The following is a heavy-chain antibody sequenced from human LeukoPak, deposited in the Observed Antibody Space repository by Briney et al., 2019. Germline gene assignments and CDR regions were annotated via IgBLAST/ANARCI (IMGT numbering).Heavy chain of an antibody. Sequence: SETLSLTCTVSGGSISSYYWSWIRQPPGKGLEWIGYIYTSGSTNYNPSLKSRVTISVDTSKNQFSLKLRFVTAADTAVYYCARQASDFWSGLMGFDPWGQGTLVTVSS. CDR1: GGSISSYY. V-gene: IGHV4-4*09. CDR3: ARQASDFWSGLMGFDP. D-gene: IGHD3-3*01. CDR2: IYTSGST. J-gene: IGHJ5*02.